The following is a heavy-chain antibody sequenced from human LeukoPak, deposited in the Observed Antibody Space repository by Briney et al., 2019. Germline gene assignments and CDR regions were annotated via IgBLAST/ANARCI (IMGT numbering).Heavy chain of an antibody. CDR2: IIPILGIA. CDR3: AKDRAAVAGSYFDY. D-gene: IGHD6-19*01. J-gene: IGHJ4*02. V-gene: IGHV1-69*04. CDR1: GGTFSSYA. Sequence: ASVKVSCKASGGTFSSYAISWVRQAPGQGLEWMGRIIPILGIANYAQKFQGRVTITADKSTSTAYMELSSLRSEDTAVYYCAKDRAAVAGSYFDYWGQGTLVTVSS.